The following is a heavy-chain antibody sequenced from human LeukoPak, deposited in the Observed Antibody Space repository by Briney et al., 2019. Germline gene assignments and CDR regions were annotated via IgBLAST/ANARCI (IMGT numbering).Heavy chain of an antibody. CDR3: ARGVSGGHYYDSSGYYRHSVYYYYMDV. J-gene: IGHJ6*03. V-gene: IGHV1-2*02. Sequence: ASVKVSCKASGYTFTGYYMHWVRQAPGQGLEWMGWINPNSGGTNYAQKFQGRVTMTRDTSISTAYMELSRLRSDDTAVYYCARGVSGGHYYDSSGYYRHSVYYYYMDVWGKGTTVTISS. CDR2: INPNSGGT. CDR1: GYTFTGYY. D-gene: IGHD3-22*01.